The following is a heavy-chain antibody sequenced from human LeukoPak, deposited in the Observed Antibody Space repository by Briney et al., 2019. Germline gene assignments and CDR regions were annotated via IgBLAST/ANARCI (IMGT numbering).Heavy chain of an antibody. D-gene: IGHD3-22*01. V-gene: IGHV3-30*02. CDR1: GFTFSSYG. J-gene: IGHJ3*02. CDR3: ARERRDYYDSSGYYPNDAFDI. Sequence: GGSLRLSCAASGFTFSSYGMHWVRQAPGKGLEWVAFIRYDGSNKYYADSVKGRFTISRDNSKNTLYLQMGSLRAEDMAVYYCARERRDYYDSSGYYPNDAFDIWGQGTMVTVSS. CDR2: IRYDGSNK.